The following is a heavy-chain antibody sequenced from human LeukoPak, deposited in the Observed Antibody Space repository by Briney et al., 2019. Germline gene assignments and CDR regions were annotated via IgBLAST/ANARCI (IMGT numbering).Heavy chain of an antibody. D-gene: IGHD1-7*01. Sequence: SEPLSLPCAVYVGPFSNYYWSWIRQPPGKGLEGIGEINDSGRTNYNPSLMSRVTVSVDTSKNQFSLRLTSVTATDTAVYYCARRWNYGRNYYIDVWGNGATVSVSS. CDR3: ARRWNYGRNYYIDV. CDR1: VGPFSNYY. CDR2: INDSGRT. V-gene: IGHV4-34*01. J-gene: IGHJ6*03.